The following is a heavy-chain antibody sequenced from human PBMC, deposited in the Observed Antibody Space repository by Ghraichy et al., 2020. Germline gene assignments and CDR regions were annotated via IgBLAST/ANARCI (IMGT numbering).Heavy chain of an antibody. CDR3: ARIGFRPWGAQAGGSGY. J-gene: IGHJ4*02. V-gene: IGHV3-74*01. D-gene: IGHD3-16*01. CDR2: VSTDGSST. Sequence: GESLNISCAASGFTFTDYWMHWVRQAPGTGLMWVSRVSTDGSSTNYADSVKGRFTISRDNARSTLYLQMNSLRAEDTAVYYCARIGFRPWGAQAGGSGYWGQGAVVTVAS. CDR1: GFTFTDYW.